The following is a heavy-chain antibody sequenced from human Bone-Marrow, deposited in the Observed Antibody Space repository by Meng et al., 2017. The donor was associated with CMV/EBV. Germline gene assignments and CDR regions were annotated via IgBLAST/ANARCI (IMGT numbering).Heavy chain of an antibody. V-gene: IGHV1-69*05. J-gene: IGHJ5*02. CDR1: GGTFSSYA. Sequence: SVKVSCKASGGTFSSYAISWVRQAPGQGLEWMGGIIPIFGTANYAQKFQGRVTITTDESTSTAYMELSSLRSEDTAVYYCVRDIAVAGTGVGVESRNWFDPWGQGTLVTVSS. D-gene: IGHD6-19*01. CDR2: IIPIFGTA. CDR3: VRDIAVAGTGVGVESRNWFDP.